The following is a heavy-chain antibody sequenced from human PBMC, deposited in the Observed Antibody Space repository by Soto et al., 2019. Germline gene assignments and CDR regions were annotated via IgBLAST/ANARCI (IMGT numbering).Heavy chain of an antibody. CDR1: GITFSKAW. D-gene: IGHD4-4*01. CDR2: IKSKSDGGTT. Sequence: EVQLVESGGGLVKPGGSLRLSCAASGITFSKAWMNWVRQSPGKGLEWVGRIKSKSDGGTTDYAAPVKGRFTISRDDSKNPRCLQSNSLKTEDTAVYYCTTNFYSDYGMDVWGQGTTVTVSS. CDR3: TTNFYSDYGMDV. V-gene: IGHV3-15*01. J-gene: IGHJ6*02.